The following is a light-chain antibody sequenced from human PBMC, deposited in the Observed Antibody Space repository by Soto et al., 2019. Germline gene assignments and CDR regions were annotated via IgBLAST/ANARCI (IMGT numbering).Light chain of an antibody. CDR1: SSDVGGYNY. CDR2: DVN. J-gene: IGLJ2*01. Sequence: QSVLPQPASMSGSPGQSITISCTGTSSDVGGYNYVSWYRQHPGKAPKLMIYDVNNRPSGVSNRFSGSKSGNTASLTISGLQAEDEADYYCSSHSSSSTLVVFGGGTKLTVL. CDR3: SSHSSSSTLVV. V-gene: IGLV2-14*03.